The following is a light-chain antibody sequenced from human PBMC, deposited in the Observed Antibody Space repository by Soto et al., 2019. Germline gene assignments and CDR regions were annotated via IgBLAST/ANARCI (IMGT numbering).Light chain of an antibody. V-gene: IGLV1-40*01. CDR3: QSYDSSLSVV. CDR1: SSNIGEDYD. CDR2: GNN. Sequence: QSVLTQPPSVSGAPGQKVTISCTGSSSNIGEDYDVHWYQQLPGTAPKLLIYGNNNRPSGVPDRFSGSKSGTSASLAITGLQAEDEADYYCQSYDSSLSVVFGGGTKLTVL. J-gene: IGLJ2*01.